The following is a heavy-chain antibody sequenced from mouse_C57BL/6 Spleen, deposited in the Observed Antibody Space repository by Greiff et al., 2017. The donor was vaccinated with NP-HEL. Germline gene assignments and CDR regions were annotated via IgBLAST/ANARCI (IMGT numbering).Heavy chain of an antibody. J-gene: IGHJ3*01. V-gene: IGHV7-3*01. D-gene: IGHD1-1*01. CDR3: ARWDTGFAY. CDR1: GFTFTDYY. CDR2: IRNKANGYTT. Sequence: EVHLVESGGGLVQPGGSLSLSCAASGFTFTDYYMSWVRQPPGKALEWLGFIRNKANGYTTEYSASVKGRFTISRDNSQSILYLQMNALRAEDSATYYCARWDTGFAYWGQGTLVTVSA.